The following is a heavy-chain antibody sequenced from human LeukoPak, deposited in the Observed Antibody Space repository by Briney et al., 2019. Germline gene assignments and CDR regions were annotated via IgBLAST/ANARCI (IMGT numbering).Heavy chain of an antibody. CDR3: ARGGGGNSYGY. D-gene: IGHD4-23*01. CDR1: GFTFSSYS. Sequence: GGSLRLSCAASGFTFSSYSMNWVRQAPGKGLEWVSYISSSSSTIYYADSVKGRFTISRDNAKNSLYLQMNSLRAEDTAVYYCARGGGGNSYGYWGQGTLVTVSS. CDR2: ISSSSSTI. V-gene: IGHV3-48*01. J-gene: IGHJ4*02.